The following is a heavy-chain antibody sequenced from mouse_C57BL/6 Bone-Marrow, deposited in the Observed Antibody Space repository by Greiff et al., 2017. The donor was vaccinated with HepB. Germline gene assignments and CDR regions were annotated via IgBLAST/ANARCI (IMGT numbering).Heavy chain of an antibody. CDR1: GFTFSDYY. D-gene: IGHD2-1*01. CDR2: INYDGSST. CDR3: ARGYYGNCFDY. V-gene: IGHV5-16*01. J-gene: IGHJ2*01. Sequence: EVKLVESEGGLVQPGSSMKLSCTASGFTFSDYYMAWVRQVPEKGLEWVANINYDGSSTYYLDSLKSRFIISRDNAKNILYLQMSSLKSEDTATYYCARGYYGNCFDYWGQGTTLTVSS.